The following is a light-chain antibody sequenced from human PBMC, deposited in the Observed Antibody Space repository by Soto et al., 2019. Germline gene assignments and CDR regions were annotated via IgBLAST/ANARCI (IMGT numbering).Light chain of an antibody. CDR3: QQYGSSPGT. V-gene: IGKV3-20*01. CDR2: GAS. CDR1: QGVRSN. J-gene: IGKJ1*01. Sequence: EIVMTQSPATLSVSPGERATLSCRASQGVRSNLAWYQQKPGQAPRLLIYGASSRATGIPDRFSGSGSGTDFTLTISRLEPEDFAVYYCQQYGSSPGTFGQGTKVDIK.